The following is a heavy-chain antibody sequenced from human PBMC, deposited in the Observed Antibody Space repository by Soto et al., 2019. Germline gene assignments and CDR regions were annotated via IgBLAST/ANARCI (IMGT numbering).Heavy chain of an antibody. CDR3: ARTGYDILTGYRYDFDY. V-gene: IGHV4-39*01. J-gene: IGHJ4*02. Sequence: QLQLQESGPGLVKPSETLSLTCTVSGGSISSSSYYWGWIRQPPGKGLEWIGSIYYSGSTYYNPSLKSRVTISVDTSKNQFSLNLSSVTAADTAVYYCARTGYDILTGYRYDFDYWGQGTLVTVSS. D-gene: IGHD3-9*01. CDR2: IYYSGST. CDR1: GGSISSSSYY.